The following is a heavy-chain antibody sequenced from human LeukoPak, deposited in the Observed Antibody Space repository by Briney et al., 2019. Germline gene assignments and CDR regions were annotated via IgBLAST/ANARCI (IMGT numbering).Heavy chain of an antibody. J-gene: IGHJ4*02. Sequence: GGSLRLSCAASGFTFSSYAMHWVRQAPGKGLEWVAVISYDGSNKYYADSVKGRFTISRDNSKNTLYLQMNSLRAEDTAVYYCARDQRFGEYFDCWGQGTLVTVSS. CDR2: ISYDGSNK. CDR1: GFTFSSYA. D-gene: IGHD3-10*01. CDR3: ARDQRFGEYFDC. V-gene: IGHV3-30*04.